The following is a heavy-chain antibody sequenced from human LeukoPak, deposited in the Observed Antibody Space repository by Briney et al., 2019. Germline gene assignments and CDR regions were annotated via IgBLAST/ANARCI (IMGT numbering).Heavy chain of an antibody. CDR1: GFTVSSNY. J-gene: IGHJ4*02. Sequence: GGSLRLSCAASGFTVSSNYMSWVRQAPGKGLEWVSVIYSGGSTYYADSVKGRITISRDNAKNSLYLQMNSLRAEDTAVYYCARGLGYSSGPNYWGQGTRVTVSS. D-gene: IGHD6-19*01. V-gene: IGHV3-53*01. CDR3: ARGLGYSSGPNY. CDR2: IYSGGST.